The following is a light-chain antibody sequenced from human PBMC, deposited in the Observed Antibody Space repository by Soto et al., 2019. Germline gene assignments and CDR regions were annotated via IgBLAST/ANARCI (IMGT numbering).Light chain of an antibody. Sequence: QSALTQPRSVSGSPGQSVTISCTGTSSDIGRYSFVSWYQQHPGKAPKLMMSDVTNRPSGVPDRFSGSKSGNTASLTISGLQAEDDADYYCCSYAGRYYTFGGGTKLTVL. V-gene: IGLV2-11*01. CDR1: SSDIGRYSF. J-gene: IGLJ2*01. CDR2: DVT. CDR3: CSYAGRYYT.